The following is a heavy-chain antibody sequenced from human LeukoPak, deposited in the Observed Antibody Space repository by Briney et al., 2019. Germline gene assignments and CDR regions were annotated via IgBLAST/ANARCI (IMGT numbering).Heavy chain of an antibody. CDR2: IYNSGST. J-gene: IGHJ5*02. V-gene: IGHV4-59*08. D-gene: IGHD1-26*01. Sequence: SETLSLTCTVSGGSISNNYWSWIRQPPGKGLEWIGYIYNSGSTNYNPSLKSRVTISVDTSKNQFSLKLSSVTAADTAVYYCARLDGSYFYWFDPWGQGTLVTVSS. CDR1: GGSISNNY. CDR3: ARLDGSYFYWFDP.